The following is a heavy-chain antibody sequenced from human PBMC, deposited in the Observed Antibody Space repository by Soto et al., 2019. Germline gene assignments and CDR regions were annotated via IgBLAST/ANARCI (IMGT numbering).Heavy chain of an antibody. J-gene: IGHJ6*02. CDR2: ISGSGGRT. Sequence: EVQLLESGGGLVQPGGSLRLSCVASGFTISSYAMSWVRQAPGKGLEWVSGISGSGGRTYYADSVKGRFTISRDNSKNTLHLQMNSLRAEDTAVYYCAKDYGMDVWCQGTTVTVSS. CDR3: AKDYGMDV. CDR1: GFTISSYA. V-gene: IGHV3-23*01.